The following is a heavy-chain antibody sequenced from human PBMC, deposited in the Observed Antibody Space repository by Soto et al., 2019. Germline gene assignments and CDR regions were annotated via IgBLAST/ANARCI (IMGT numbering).Heavy chain of an antibody. CDR3: ARPGPAQGYSSSTSSYANHWSDP. V-gene: IGHV4-34*01. D-gene: IGHD2-2*01. CDR1: GGSFSGYY. J-gene: IGHJ5*02. Sequence: QVQLQQWGAGLLKPSETLSLTCAVYGGSFSGYYWSWIRQPPGKGLEWIGEINHSGSTSYSPSPKSRVTLAADTSKYQFSLKLSSVTAAVTTVYYCARPGPAQGYSSSTSSYANHWSDPWGQGTMVTVSS. CDR2: INHSGST.